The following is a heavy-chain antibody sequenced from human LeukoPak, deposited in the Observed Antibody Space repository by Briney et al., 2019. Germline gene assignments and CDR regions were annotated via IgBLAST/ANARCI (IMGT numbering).Heavy chain of an antibody. V-gene: IGHV3-7*01. CDR2: TNQDGSVK. J-gene: IGHJ1*01. CDR3: ATQGEHSYDSNRSGYFQH. CDR1: GFTFNMFW. Sequence: GGSLRLSCEASGFTFNMFWMAWVRQAPGKGLEWVSNTNQDGSVKFYVDSVRDRFAVSRDNAQKSLFLRMNSLRAEDTAVYYCATQGEHSYDSNRSGYFQHWGQGTLVTVSS. D-gene: IGHD3-22*01.